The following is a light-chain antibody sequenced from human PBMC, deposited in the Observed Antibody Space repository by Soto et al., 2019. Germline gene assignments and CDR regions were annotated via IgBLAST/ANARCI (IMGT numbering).Light chain of an antibody. V-gene: IGLV1-36*01. Sequence: QSVLTQSPSVSEAPRQRVTISCPGSSSNIGNNAVNWYQQLPGKAPKLLIYYDDLLPSGVSDRFSGSKSGTSASLAISGLQSEDEADYYCAAWDDSLTGHVFGTGTKDTDL. J-gene: IGLJ1*01. CDR2: YDD. CDR1: SSNIGNNA. CDR3: AAWDDSLTGHV.